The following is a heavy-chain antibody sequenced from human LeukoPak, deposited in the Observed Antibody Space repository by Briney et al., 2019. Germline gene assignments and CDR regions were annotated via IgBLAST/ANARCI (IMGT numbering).Heavy chain of an antibody. D-gene: IGHD1-1*01. CDR3: VRGTVPPGQEYYYSMDV. V-gene: IGHV4-61*02. J-gene: IGHJ6*03. CDR2: FYSIGNI. Sequence: SETLSLTCTVSGGSISSGSYYWSWIRQPAGKGLEWVGRFYSIGNIRYNPSLKSRVTMSVDASRNQFSLKLTSVTAADTAVYYCVRGTVPPGQEYYYSMDVWGKGTTVTVSS. CDR1: GGSISSGSYY.